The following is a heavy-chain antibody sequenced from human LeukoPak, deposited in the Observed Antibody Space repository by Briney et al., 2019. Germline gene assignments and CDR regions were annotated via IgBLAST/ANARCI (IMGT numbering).Heavy chain of an antibody. Sequence: GGSLRLSCAASGFTFSSYGMHWVRQAPGKGLEWVAFIRYDGSNKYYADSVKGRFTISRDNAKNSLYLQMNSLRAEDTAVYYCARDAFPLNYYDSSGYYNYFDYWGQGTLVTVSS. J-gene: IGHJ4*02. CDR3: ARDAFPLNYYDSSGYYNYFDY. V-gene: IGHV3-30*02. D-gene: IGHD3-22*01. CDR1: GFTFSSYG. CDR2: IRYDGSNK.